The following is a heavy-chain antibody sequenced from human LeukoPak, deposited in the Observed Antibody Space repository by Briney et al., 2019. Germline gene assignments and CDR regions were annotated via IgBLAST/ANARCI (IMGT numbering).Heavy chain of an antibody. CDR1: GYTFSSYA. J-gene: IGHJ3*02. CDR2: IIPIFGIA. V-gene: IGHV1-69*04. CDR3: ARDLITLDAFDI. D-gene: IGHD2/OR15-2a*01. Sequence: ASVKVSCKASGYTFSSYAISWVRQAPGQGLEWMGRIIPIFGIANYAQKFQGRVTITADKSTSTAYMELSSLRSEDTAVYYCARDLITLDAFDIWGQGTMVTVSS.